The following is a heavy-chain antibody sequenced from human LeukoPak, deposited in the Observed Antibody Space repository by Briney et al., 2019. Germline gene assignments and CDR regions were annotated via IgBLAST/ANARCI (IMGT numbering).Heavy chain of an antibody. CDR2: INPNSGGT. V-gene: IGHV1-2*02. Sequence: GASVTDSCMASGYTFTGYYMHWVRQAPGQGLEWMGWINPNSGGTNYAQKFQGRVTMTRDTSISAAYMELSRLRSDDTAVYYCARDLMITFGGVVNWFDPWGQGTLVTVSS. CDR1: GYTFTGYY. J-gene: IGHJ5*02. D-gene: IGHD3-16*01. CDR3: ARDLMITFGGVVNWFDP.